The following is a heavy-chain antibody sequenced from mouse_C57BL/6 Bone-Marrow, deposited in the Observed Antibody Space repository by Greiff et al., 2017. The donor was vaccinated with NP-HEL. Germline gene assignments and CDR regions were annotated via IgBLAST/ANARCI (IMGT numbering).Heavy chain of an antibody. CDR3: ARHGSSLSYWYFDV. Sequence: VQLQQPGTELVKPGASVKLSCKASGYTFTSYWMHWVKQRPGQGLEWIGNINPSNGGTNYNEKFKSKATLTVDKSSSTAYMQLSSLTSEDSAVYYCARHGSSLSYWYFDVWGTGTTVTVSS. V-gene: IGHV1-53*01. J-gene: IGHJ1*03. D-gene: IGHD1-1*01. CDR1: GYTFTSYW. CDR2: INPSNGGT.